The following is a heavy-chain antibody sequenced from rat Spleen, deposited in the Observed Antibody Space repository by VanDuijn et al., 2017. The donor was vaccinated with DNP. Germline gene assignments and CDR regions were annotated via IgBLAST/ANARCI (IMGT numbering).Heavy chain of an antibody. CDR3: ARDRYYGHSNWYFDF. Sequence: QVQLKESGPGLVQPSQTLSLTCTVPGFSLSSYHVSWVRQPPGKSLVWMGVIWTGGNTAYNSLLKSRLSISRDTSKSQLFLRNNSLQTEDTATYYCARDRYYGHSNWYFDFWGRGTMVTVSS. CDR2: IWTGGNT. D-gene: IGHD1-6*01. V-gene: IGHV2-32*01. CDR1: GFSLSSYH. J-gene: IGHJ1*01.